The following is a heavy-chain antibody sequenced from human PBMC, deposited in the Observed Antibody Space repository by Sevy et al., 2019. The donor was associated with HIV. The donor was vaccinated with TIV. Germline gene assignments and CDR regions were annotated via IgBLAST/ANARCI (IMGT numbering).Heavy chain of an antibody. J-gene: IGHJ4*02. V-gene: IGHV3-23*01. D-gene: IGHD2-8*01. CDR3: AREGCTRPHDY. CDR2: LYFGCGKI. Sequence: GGSLRLSCAASGFAFYDYSMSWIRQAPGKGLEWVATLYFGCGKINYADSVKGRFNISRDNSKNSFYLQMDNLGVEDTALYYCAREGCTRPHDYWGQRTRVTGSS. CDR1: GFAFYDYS.